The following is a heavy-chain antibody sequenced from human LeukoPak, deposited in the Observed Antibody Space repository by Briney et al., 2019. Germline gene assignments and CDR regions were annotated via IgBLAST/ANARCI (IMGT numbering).Heavy chain of an antibody. CDR2: IKSKTDGGTT. D-gene: IGHD3-16*01. CDR1: GFTFSNAW. Sequence: GGSLRLSCAASGFTFSNAWMSWVRQAPGKGLEWVGRIKSKTDGGTTDYAAPVKGRFTISRDDSKNTLYLQMNSLKTEDTAVYYSTPDGGVSSPLVYWGQGTLVTVSS. V-gene: IGHV3-15*01. J-gene: IGHJ4*02. CDR3: TPDGGVSSPLVY.